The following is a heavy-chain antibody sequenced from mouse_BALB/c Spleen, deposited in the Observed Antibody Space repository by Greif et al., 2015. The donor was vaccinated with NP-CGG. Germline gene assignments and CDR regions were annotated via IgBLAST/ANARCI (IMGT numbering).Heavy chain of an antibody. D-gene: IGHD2-3*01. V-gene: IGHV14-3*02. CDR3: ARSGGWLLPFAY. J-gene: IGHJ3*01. CDR1: GFNIKDTY. Sequence: EVKLQESGAELVKPGDSVKLSCTASGFNIKDTYMHWVKQRPEQGLEWVGRIDPANGNTKYDPKFQGKATITADTSSNTASLRLSSLTSEDTAVYYCARSGGWLLPFAYWGQGTLVTVSA. CDR2: IDPANGNT.